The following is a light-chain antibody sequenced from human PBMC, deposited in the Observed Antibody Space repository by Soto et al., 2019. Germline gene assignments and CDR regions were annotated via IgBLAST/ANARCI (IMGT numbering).Light chain of an antibody. CDR2: EVN. CDR3: SSYTNINTRACV. Sequence: QSALTQPASVSGSPGQSITISCSGTDNDVGAYNHVSWYQQHPGKAPKLMIYEVNNRPSGVSDRFSGSKSGNTASLTISGLQAEDEAEYYCSSYTNINTRACVFGTGTKLTVL. V-gene: IGLV2-14*01. J-gene: IGLJ1*01. CDR1: DNDVGAYNH.